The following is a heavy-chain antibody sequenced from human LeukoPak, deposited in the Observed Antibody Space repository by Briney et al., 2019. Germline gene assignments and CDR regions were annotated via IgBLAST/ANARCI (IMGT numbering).Heavy chain of an antibody. CDR2: IIPIFGTA. CDR3: ARDRRDGAFDI. CDR1: GGTFISYS. J-gene: IGHJ3*02. Sequence: ASVKVSCKASGGTFISYSISWVRQAPGQGLEWMGGIIPIFGTANYAQKFQGRVTITADKSTSTAYMELSSLRSEDTAVYYCARDRRDGAFDIWGQGTMVTVSS. D-gene: IGHD5-24*01. V-gene: IGHV1-69*06.